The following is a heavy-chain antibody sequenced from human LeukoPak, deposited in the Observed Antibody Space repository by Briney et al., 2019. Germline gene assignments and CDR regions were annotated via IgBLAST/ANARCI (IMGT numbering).Heavy chain of an antibody. V-gene: IGHV3-21*01. CDR2: ISTSSSYI. D-gene: IGHD6-13*01. Sequence: GGSLRLSCAASGFTFSSYDMNWVRQAPGKGLEWVSSISTSSSYIYYADSVKGRFTISRDNAKNSLYLQMNSLRAGDTAVYYCARDASAAGNWYFDLWGRGTLVTVSS. CDR3: ARDASAAGNWYFDL. CDR1: GFTFSSYD. J-gene: IGHJ2*01.